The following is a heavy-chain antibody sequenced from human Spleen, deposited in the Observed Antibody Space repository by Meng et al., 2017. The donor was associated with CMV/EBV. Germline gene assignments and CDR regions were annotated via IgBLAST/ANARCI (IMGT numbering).Heavy chain of an antibody. J-gene: IGHJ5*02. CDR1: YTFSSYG. CDR3: ARPRSGSSTSCYSNWFDP. D-gene: IGHD2-2*01. V-gene: IGHV1-18*01. CDR2: INPYNGNT. Sequence: YTFSSYGISWVRQAPGQGLEWMGWINPYNGNTNYAQKLQGRVTMTTDTSTSTAYMELRSLRSDDTAVYYCARPRSGSSTSCYSNWFDPWGQGTLVTVSS.